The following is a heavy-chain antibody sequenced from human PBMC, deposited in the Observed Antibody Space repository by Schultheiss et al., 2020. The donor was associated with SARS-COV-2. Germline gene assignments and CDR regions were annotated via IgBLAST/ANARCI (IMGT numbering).Heavy chain of an antibody. CDR3: ARVRGTGYGPETYFDY. Sequence: GESLKISCAASGFTFSSYWMHWVRQAPGKGLEWVANIKQDGSEKYYVDSVKGRFTISRDNSKNTLYLQMNSLRAEDTAVYYCARVRGTGYGPETYFDYWGQGTLVTVSS. J-gene: IGHJ4*02. V-gene: IGHV3-7*01. D-gene: IGHD5-18*01. CDR2: IKQDGSEK. CDR1: GFTFSSYW.